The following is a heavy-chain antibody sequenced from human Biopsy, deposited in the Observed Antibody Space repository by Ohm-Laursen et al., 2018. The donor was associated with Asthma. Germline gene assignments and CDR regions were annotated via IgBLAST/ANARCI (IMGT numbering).Heavy chain of an antibody. CDR1: GYPFTDYY. CDR2: IDPNSGGT. CDR3: ARIKIRIGAGTDRYFDL. J-gene: IGHJ2*01. D-gene: IGHD3-16*01. V-gene: IGHV1-2*06. Sequence: GASVKVSCKASGYPFTDYYVHWVRQAPGQGLEWMGRIDPNSGGTNYAQKFLGRVTMTRDTSVNTAFMVLSRLRSDDTAVYYCARIKIRIGAGTDRYFDLWGRGTTVTVSS.